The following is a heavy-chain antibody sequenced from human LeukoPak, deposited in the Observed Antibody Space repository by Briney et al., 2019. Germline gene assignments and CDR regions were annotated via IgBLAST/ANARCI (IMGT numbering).Heavy chain of an antibody. CDR3: ARDSSGWYYFDY. D-gene: IGHD6-19*01. J-gene: IGHJ4*02. CDR2: IKQDGSEE. Sequence: AGGSLRLSCAASGFTFSSYWMSWVRQAPGKGLEWVASIKQDGSEEYYVDSVKGRFTISRDNAKNSLYLQMNSLRAEDTAVYYCARDSSGWYYFDYWGQGTLVTVSS. CDR1: GFTFSSYW. V-gene: IGHV3-7*01.